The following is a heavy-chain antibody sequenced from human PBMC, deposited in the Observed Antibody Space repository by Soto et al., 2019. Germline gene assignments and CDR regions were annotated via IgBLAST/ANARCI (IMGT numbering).Heavy chain of an antibody. CDR1: GFTVSNYY. J-gene: IGHJ4*02. V-gene: IGHV3-53*01. CDR3: ARLYTWIMDY. Sequence: GGSLRLSCAASGFTVSNYYMSWVRQAPGRGLQWVSVIYTAGPTYYADSVKGRFTISRDNSKNTPYLQIDSLRAEDTAVYYCARLYTWIMDYWGQGIMVTVSS. CDR2: IYTAGPT. D-gene: IGHD5-12*01.